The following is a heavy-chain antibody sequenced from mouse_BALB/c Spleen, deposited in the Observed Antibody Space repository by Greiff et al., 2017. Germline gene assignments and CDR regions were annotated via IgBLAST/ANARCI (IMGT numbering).Heavy chain of an antibody. CDR3: ARDKRLTVYDY. D-gene: IGHD4-1*01. Sequence: EVQRVESGGGLVQPGGSLKLSCAASGFTFSSYGMSWVRQTPDKRLELVATINSNGGSTYYPDSVKGRFTISRDNAKNTLYLQMSSLKSEDTAMYYCARDKRLTVYDYWGQGTTLTVSS. CDR2: INSNGGST. V-gene: IGHV5-6-3*01. J-gene: IGHJ2*01. CDR1: GFTFSSYG.